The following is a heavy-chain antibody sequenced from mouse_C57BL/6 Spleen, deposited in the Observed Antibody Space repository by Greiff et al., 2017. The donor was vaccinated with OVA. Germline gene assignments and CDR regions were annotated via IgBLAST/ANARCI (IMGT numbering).Heavy chain of an antibody. CDR3: TRDQGDPYAMDD. V-gene: IGHV5-9-1*02. Sequence: EVKLVESGEGLVKPGGSLKLSCAASGFTFSSYAMSWVRQTPEKRLEWVAYISSGGDYISYADTVKGRFTISSDNARNTLSRQMSSLKSEDTAMDYCTRDQGDPYAMDDWGQGTSVTVSS. J-gene: IGHJ4*01. D-gene: IGHD3-2*02. CDR1: GFTFSSYA. CDR2: ISSGGDYI.